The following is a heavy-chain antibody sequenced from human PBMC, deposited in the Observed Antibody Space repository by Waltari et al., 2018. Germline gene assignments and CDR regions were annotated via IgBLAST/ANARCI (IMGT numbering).Heavy chain of an antibody. CDR2: IKSKTDGGTT. CDR1: TFSNAW. J-gene: IGHJ6*02. D-gene: IGHD3-22*01. V-gene: IGHV3-15*07. Sequence: TFSNAWMNWVRQAPGKGLEWVGRIKSKTDGGTTDYAAPVKGRFTISRDDSKNTLYLQMNSLKTEDTAVYYCTTEVKYYYDSSGYYLWVNYYYGMDVWGQGTTVTVSS. CDR3: TTEVKYYYDSSGYYLWVNYYYGMDV.